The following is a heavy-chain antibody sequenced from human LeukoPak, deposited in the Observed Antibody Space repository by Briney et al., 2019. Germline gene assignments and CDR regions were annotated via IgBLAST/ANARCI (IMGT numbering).Heavy chain of an antibody. D-gene: IGHD1-26*01. CDR3: ARHDSWEPPDY. CDR2: IYPGDSDT. V-gene: IGHV5-51*01. Sequence: GEPLKTSCKGSGYTFTSYWIGWVRQIPGKGLEWMGIIYPGDSDTRYSPSFQGQVTISADKSISNAYLQWSSLKASDTAMYYCARHDSWEPPDYWGQGTLVTVSS. J-gene: IGHJ4*02. CDR1: GYTFTSYW.